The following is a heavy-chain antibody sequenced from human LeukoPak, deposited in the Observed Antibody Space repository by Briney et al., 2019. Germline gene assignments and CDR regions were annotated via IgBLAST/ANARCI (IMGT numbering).Heavy chain of an antibody. Sequence: SETLSLTCTVSGGSNSSSSYYWGWIRQPPGKGLEWIGSIYYSGSTYYNPSLKSRVTISVDTSKNQFSLKLSSVTAADTAVYYCARDRGVVVPAAWFDPWGQGTLVTVSS. V-gene: IGHV4-39*07. J-gene: IGHJ5*02. CDR1: GGSNSSSSYY. CDR3: ARDRGVVVPAAWFDP. CDR2: IYYSGST. D-gene: IGHD2-2*01.